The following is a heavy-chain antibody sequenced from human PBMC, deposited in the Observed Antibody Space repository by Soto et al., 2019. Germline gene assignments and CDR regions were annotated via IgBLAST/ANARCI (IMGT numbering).Heavy chain of an antibody. CDR3: GRDGALGDTAVVDS. V-gene: IGHV3-33*01. J-gene: IGHJ4*02. CDR1: GFTSSTYG. CDR2: IWYDGSNK. D-gene: IGHD5-18*01. Sequence: QVQLVESGGGVVQPGKSLRLSCAVSGFTSSTYGMHWVRQAPGKGLEWVAVIWYDGSNKYHGDSLKGRFTISRDNSKNTVYLQINNLRAEDTAVYYCGRDGALGDTAVVDSWGQGTLVIVSS.